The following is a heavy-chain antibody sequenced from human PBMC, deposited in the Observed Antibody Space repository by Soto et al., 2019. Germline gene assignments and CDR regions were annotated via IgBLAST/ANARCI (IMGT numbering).Heavy chain of an antibody. V-gene: IGHV3-23*01. CDR1: GFTFSSYA. J-gene: IGHJ5*02. CDR3: AKWVYYYDSSGRIFDP. D-gene: IGHD3-22*01. CDR2: ISGSGGST. Sequence: GGSLRLSCAASGFTFSSYAMSWVRQAPGKGLEWVSAISGSGGSTYYADSVKGRFTISRDNSKNTLYLQMNSLRAEDTAVYYCAKWVYYYDSSGRIFDPWGQGTLVTVSS.